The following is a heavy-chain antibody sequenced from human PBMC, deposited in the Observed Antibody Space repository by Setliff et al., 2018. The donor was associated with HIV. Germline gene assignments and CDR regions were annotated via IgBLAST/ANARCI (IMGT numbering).Heavy chain of an antibody. V-gene: IGHV3-64D*09. Sequence: PGGSLRLSCSASGFIFSSYTMHWVRQAPGKGLEYVSAINTIGTNTHYADSVKGRFTISRDNSKNTLYLQMSSLRAEDTALYYCVKDSNTWAYDYWGQGTLVTVSS. CDR2: INTIGTNT. D-gene: IGHD6-13*01. J-gene: IGHJ4*02. CDR1: GFIFSSYT. CDR3: VKDSNTWAYDY.